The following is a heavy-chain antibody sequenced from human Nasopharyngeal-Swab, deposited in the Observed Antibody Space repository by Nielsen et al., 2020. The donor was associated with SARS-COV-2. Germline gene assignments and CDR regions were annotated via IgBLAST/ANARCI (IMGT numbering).Heavy chain of an antibody. J-gene: IGHJ6*02. D-gene: IGHD3-16*01. V-gene: IGHV4-39*01. Sequence: RQAPGKGLEWLGSIYYSGSTYYNPSLKSRVTISVDTSKNQFSLKLSSVTAADTAVYYCAGRVARAPRHEGDYYYGMDVWGQGTTVTVSS. CDR2: IYYSGST. CDR3: AGRVARAPRHEGDYYYGMDV.